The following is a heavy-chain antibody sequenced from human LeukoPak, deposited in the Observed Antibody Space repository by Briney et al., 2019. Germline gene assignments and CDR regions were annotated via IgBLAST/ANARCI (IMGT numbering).Heavy chain of an antibody. D-gene: IGHD6-13*01. Sequence: GESLKISCKASGYSFINYWIGWVRQMPGKGLEWMGIIYPGDSDTRYSPSFQGQVTISADKSISTAYLQWSSLKASDTAIYYCAQYLAAAGRDYYYYYGMDVWGQGTTVTVSS. CDR1: GYSFINYW. J-gene: IGHJ6*02. CDR2: IYPGDSDT. CDR3: AQYLAAAGRDYYYYYGMDV. V-gene: IGHV5-51*01.